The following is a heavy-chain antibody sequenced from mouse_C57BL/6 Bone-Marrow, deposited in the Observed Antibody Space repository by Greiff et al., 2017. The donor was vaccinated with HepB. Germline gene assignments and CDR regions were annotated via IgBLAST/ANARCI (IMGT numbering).Heavy chain of an antibody. CDR3: ANCPITTVVHFDY. CDR2: IDPANGNT. Sequence: VQLQQSVAELVRPGASVKLSCTASGFNIKNTYMHWVKQRPEQGLEWIGRIDPANGNTKYAPKFQGKATITADTSSNTAYLQLSSLTSEDTAIYCCANCPITTVVHFDYWGQGTTLTVSS. J-gene: IGHJ2*01. V-gene: IGHV14-3*01. D-gene: IGHD1-1*01. CDR1: GFNIKNTY.